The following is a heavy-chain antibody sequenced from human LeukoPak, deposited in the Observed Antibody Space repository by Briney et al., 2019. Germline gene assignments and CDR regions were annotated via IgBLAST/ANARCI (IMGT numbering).Heavy chain of an antibody. Sequence: GGSLRLSCAASGFTFSSYTMHWVRQAPGKRLEWVAVISNDGSQKSYADSVKGRFSVSRDNSKDTLYLQMNSLRTEDTAVYYCAKPRYYYDSSGQPLGTWGQGTLVTVSS. J-gene: IGHJ5*02. CDR2: ISNDGSQK. CDR1: GFTFSSYT. D-gene: IGHD3-22*01. CDR3: AKPRYYYDSSGQPLGT. V-gene: IGHV3-30-3*02.